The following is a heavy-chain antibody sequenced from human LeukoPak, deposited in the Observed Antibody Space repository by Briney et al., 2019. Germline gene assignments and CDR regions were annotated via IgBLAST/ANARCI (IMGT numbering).Heavy chain of an antibody. CDR1: GFTFSSYW. CDR3: VVITQG. D-gene: IGHD4-23*01. V-gene: IGHV3-74*01. J-gene: IGHJ4*02. CDR2: INSDGSST. Sequence: PGGSLRLSCAASGFTFSSYWMHWVRQAPGKGLVWVSRINSDGSSTSYADSVKGRFTTSRDSAKNMLYLQINSLRVEDTAVYYCVVITQGGGQGTLVIVSS.